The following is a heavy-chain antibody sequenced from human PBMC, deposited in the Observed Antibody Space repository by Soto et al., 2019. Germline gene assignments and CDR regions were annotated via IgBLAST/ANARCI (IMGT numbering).Heavy chain of an antibody. J-gene: IGHJ4*02. CDR1: GGSIRDLY. D-gene: IGHD6-6*01. Sequence: PLVPLCLTSTVAGGSIRDLYWSWIRKPPGKGLEWIGYIYYSGSTNYNPSLKSRVTISVDTSKNQFSLKLSSVTAADTAVYYCARSSSASHRYFDYWGQGTLVTVSS. CDR2: IYYSGST. V-gene: IGHV4-59*08. CDR3: ARSSSASHRYFDY.